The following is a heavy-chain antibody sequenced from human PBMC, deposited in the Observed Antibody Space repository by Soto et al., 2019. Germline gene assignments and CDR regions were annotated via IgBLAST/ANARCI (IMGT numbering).Heavy chain of an antibody. V-gene: IGHV3-33*01. CDR3: SRVIEPSGSYYQNYYYYYGMEV. D-gene: IGHD1-26*01. Sequence: PGGSLRLSCAASGFTYSSYGMHWVRQAPGKGLEWVADIWYDGSKKYYADSVKGRYTISSDNSKNTLYLQMNSLRAEDTAVYYYSRVIEPSGSYYQNYYYYYGMEVWGQGTTVTAS. CDR1: GFTYSSYG. CDR2: IWYDGSKK. J-gene: IGHJ6*02.